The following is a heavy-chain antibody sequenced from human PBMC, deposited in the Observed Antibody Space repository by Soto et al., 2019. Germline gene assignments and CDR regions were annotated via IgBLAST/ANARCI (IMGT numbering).Heavy chain of an antibody. Sequence: GSLRLSCAVFGXTFSTYDMNWVRRAPGKGLEWVSYFSNSGRAIYYAESVKGRFTTSRDNAKNSIYLQMNSLRAEDTAVYYCARDPEIYSGKFDYGLAVWGQGTTVTVSS. CDR3: ARDPEIYSGKFDYGLAV. CDR1: GXTFSTYD. V-gene: IGHV3-48*03. J-gene: IGHJ6*02. CDR2: FSNSGRAI. D-gene: IGHD4-4*01.